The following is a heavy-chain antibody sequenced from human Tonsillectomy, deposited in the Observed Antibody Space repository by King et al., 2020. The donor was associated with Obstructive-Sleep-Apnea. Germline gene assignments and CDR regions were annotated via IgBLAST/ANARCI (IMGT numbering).Heavy chain of an antibody. J-gene: IGHJ3*02. CDR3: AKDIAVAGMVAFDI. CDR1: GFSFDDYA. V-gene: IGHV3-9*01. CDR2: INWNSGII. Sequence: VQLVESGGGLVQPARSLRLSCSASGFSFDDYAMHWVRQAPGKGLEWVSGINWNSGIIVYADSVKGRFTISRDNAKNSLYLQMNSLRAEDTAFYYCAKDIAVAGMVAFDIWGRETMVTVSS. D-gene: IGHD6-19*01.